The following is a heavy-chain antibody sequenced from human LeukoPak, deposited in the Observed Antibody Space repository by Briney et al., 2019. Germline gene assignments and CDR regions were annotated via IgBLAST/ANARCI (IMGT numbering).Heavy chain of an antibody. V-gene: IGHV4-59*08. CDR3: ARTARYYDSSGYPSSLDY. CDR2: IYYSGST. D-gene: IGHD3-22*01. Sequence: SETLSLTCTVSGGSISSYYWSWIRQPPGKGLEWIGYIYYSGSTNYNPSLKSRVTISVDTSKNQFSLKLSSVTAADTAVYYCARTARYYDSSGYPSSLDYWGQGTLVTVSS. CDR1: GGSISSYY. J-gene: IGHJ4*02.